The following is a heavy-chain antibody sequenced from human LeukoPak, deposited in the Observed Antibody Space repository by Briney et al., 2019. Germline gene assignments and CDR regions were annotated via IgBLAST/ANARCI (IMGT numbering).Heavy chain of an antibody. Sequence: GGSLRLSCAASGCTFSDHYMDWVRQAPGKGLQWVGRTRNKANSYTTEYAASVKGRFTISRDDSKNSLYLQMNSLKTEDTAVYYCASLLYCSSTSCYLDDYYGMDVWGQGTTVTVSS. J-gene: IGHJ6*02. CDR1: GCTFSDHY. V-gene: IGHV3-72*01. D-gene: IGHD2-2*01. CDR2: TRNKANSYTT. CDR3: ASLLYCSSTSCYLDDYYGMDV.